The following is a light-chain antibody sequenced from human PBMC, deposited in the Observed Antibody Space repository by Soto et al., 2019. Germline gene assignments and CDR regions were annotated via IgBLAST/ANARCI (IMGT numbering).Light chain of an antibody. CDR1: SSNIGKNY. CDR3: GTWDNTLSAVV. J-gene: IGLJ3*02. Sequence: QSVLTQPPAVSAAPGQKVTISCSGSSSNIGKNYVSWYQQLPGTAPKLLIYDNNKRPSGIPDRFSGSKSGTSATLGITGLQTGDEADYYSGTWDNTLSAVVFGGGTKLTVL. CDR2: DNN. V-gene: IGLV1-51*01.